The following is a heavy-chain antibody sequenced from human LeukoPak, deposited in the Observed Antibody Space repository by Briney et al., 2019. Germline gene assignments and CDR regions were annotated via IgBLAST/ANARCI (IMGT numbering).Heavy chain of an antibody. D-gene: IGHD6-13*01. J-gene: IGHJ5*02. V-gene: IGHV1-69*04. CDR3: ARELYRYSSSWYPWFDP. Sequence: SVKVSCKASGGTFSSYAISWVRQAPGQGLEWMGRIIPILGIANYAQKCQGRVTITADKSKSTAYMELSSLRSEDTAVYYCARELYRYSSSWYPWFDPWGQGNLVTVSS. CDR1: GGTFSSYA. CDR2: IIPILGIA.